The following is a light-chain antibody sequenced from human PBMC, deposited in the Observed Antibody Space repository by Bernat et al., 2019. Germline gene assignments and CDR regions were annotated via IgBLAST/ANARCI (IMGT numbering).Light chain of an antibody. CDR2: ATS. J-gene: IGKJ1*01. CDR3: QQYYNHPQT. CDR1: QGVSSY. V-gene: IGKV1-8*01. Sequence: AIRMTQSPSSISASTGDRVTITCRASQGVSSYLAWYQQKPGKAPKLLIYATSTLQTGVPSRFSGSGSGTDFTLPISCLQSEDFATYYCQQYYNHPQTFGQGTRVEIK.